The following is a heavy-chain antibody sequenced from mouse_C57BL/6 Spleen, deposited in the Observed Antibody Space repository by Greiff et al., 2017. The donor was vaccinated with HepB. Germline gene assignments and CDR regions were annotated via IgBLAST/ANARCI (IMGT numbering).Heavy chain of an antibody. V-gene: IGHV3-6*01. CDR2: ISYDGSN. Sequence: VQLKESGPGLVKPSQSLSLTCSVTGYSITSGYYWNWIRQFPGNKLEWMGYISYDGSNNYNPSLKNRISITRDTSKNQFFLKLNSVTTEDTATYYCARRDYYGSSLRFAYWGQGTLVTVSA. CDR3: ARRDYYGSSLRFAY. CDR1: GYSITSGYY. J-gene: IGHJ3*01. D-gene: IGHD1-1*01.